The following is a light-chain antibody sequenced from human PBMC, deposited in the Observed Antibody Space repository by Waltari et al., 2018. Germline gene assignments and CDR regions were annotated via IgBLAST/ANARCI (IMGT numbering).Light chain of an antibody. Sequence: QSALTQPASVSGSPGQSITISCTGTTSDLGGYNYVSWYQQHPGKAPKLIISDVSSRPSGVSNRFSGSKSGNTASLIISGLQAEDEADYYCCSFTSSSTWVFGGGTKLTVL. J-gene: IGLJ3*02. CDR1: TSDLGGYNY. CDR2: DVS. V-gene: IGLV2-14*03. CDR3: CSFTSSSTWV.